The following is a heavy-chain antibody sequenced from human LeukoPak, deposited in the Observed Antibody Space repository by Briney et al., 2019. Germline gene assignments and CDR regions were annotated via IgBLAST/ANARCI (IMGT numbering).Heavy chain of an antibody. CDR2: IKQDGSEK. D-gene: IGHD3-9*01. CDR1: GFTFSSYW. V-gene: IGHV3-7*01. Sequence: PGGSLRLSCAASGFTFSSYWMSWVRQAPGKGLEWVANIKQDGSEKYYVDSVKGRFTISRDNAKNSLYLQMNSLRAEDTAVYYCARRASEYDILTGYEWVPYYYFDYWGQGTLVTVSS. J-gene: IGHJ4*02. CDR3: ARRASEYDILTGYEWVPYYYFDY.